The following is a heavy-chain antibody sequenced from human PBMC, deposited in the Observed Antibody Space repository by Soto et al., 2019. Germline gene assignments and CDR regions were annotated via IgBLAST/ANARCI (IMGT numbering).Heavy chain of an antibody. J-gene: IGHJ2*01. CDR2: ISHSGST. Sequence: QLQLQESGSGLVKPSQTLSLTCAVSGGSISSGGYSWSWIRQPPGKGLEWIGYISHSGSTYYNPSSKSRVTISVERSKNHFTVKRSSVTAADTAEYYCARVPGFWGRGTLVTVSS. CDR3: ARVPGF. V-gene: IGHV4-30-2*01. CDR1: GGSISSGGYS.